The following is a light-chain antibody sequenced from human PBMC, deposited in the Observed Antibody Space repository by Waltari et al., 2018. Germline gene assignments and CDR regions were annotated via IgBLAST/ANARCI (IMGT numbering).Light chain of an antibody. CDR1: SSNIGTNF. CDR3: ASWDGSMNGDWV. J-gene: IGLJ3*02. Sequence: QSVLTQPPAASGTPGQRVTLSCSGSSSNIGTNFVHWYQQLPGAAPTLLIFRNNQRPAGVPDRFPASKSGTSASLAITGLRSEDEAVYYCASWDGSMNGDWVFGGGTTLTVL. V-gene: IGLV1-44*01. CDR2: RNN.